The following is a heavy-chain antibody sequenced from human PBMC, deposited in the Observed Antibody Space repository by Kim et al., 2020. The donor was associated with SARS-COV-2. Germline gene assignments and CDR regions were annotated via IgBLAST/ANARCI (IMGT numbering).Heavy chain of an antibody. J-gene: IGHJ4*02. CDR2: ISSSSSYI. CDR1: GFTFSSYS. CDR3: ARPGGIDWNSDY. V-gene: IGHV3-21*01. Sequence: GGSLRLSCAASGFTFSSYSMNWVRQAPGKGLEWVSSISSSSSYIYYADSVKGRFTISRDNAKNSLYLQMNSLRAEDTAVYYCARPGGIDWNSDYWGQGTLVTVSS. D-gene: IGHD1-7*01.